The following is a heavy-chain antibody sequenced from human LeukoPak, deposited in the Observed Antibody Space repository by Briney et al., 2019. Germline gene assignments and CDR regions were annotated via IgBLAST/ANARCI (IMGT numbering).Heavy chain of an antibody. V-gene: IGHV3-33*06. J-gene: IGHJ4*02. CDR3: AKTGGGRYSGSYPHYFDY. CDR2: IWYDGSNK. Sequence: PGGSLRLSCAASGFTSSSYGMHWVRQAPGKGLEWVAVIWYDGSNKYYADSVKGRFTISRDNSKNTLYLQMNSLRAEDTAVYYCAKTGGGRYSGSYPHYFDYWGQGTLVTVSS. D-gene: IGHD1-26*01. CDR1: GFTSSSYG.